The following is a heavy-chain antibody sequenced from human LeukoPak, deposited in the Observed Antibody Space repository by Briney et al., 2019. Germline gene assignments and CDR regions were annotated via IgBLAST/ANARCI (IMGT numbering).Heavy chain of an antibody. V-gene: IGHV4-59*08. D-gene: IGHD3-22*01. CDR1: GGSISSYY. J-gene: IGHJ2*01. CDR3: ARHGGWYYYDSSGYMNWYFDL. Sequence: SETLSLTCTVSGGSISSYYWSWIRQPPGKGLEWIGYIYYSGSTNYNPSLKSRVTISVDTSKNQFPLKLSSVTAADTAVYYCARHGGWYYYDSSGYMNWYFDLWGRGTLVTVSS. CDR2: IYYSGST.